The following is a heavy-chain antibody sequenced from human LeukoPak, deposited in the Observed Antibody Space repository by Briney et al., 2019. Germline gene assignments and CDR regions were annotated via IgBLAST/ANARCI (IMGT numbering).Heavy chain of an antibody. CDR1: GGTFSSYA. Sequence: ASVKVSCKASGGTFSSYAISWVRQAPAQGLEWMGGIIPIFGTANYAQKFQGRVTITADESTSTAYMELSSLRSEDTAVYYCARETYCSSTSCPPAPWGQGTMVTVSS. V-gene: IGHV1-69*13. D-gene: IGHD2-2*01. CDR2: IIPIFGTA. J-gene: IGHJ3*01. CDR3: ARETYCSSTSCPPAP.